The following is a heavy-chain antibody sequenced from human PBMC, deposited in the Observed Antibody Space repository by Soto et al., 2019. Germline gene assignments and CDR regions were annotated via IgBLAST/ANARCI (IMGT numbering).Heavy chain of an antibody. D-gene: IGHD5-12*01. V-gene: IGHV1-69*12. J-gene: IGHJ2*01. CDR2: IIPIFGTV. CDR1: GGTFSNYP. CDR3: ARGNHRWLQLWYFDL. Sequence: QVQLVQSGAEVKKPVSSVKVSCKASGGTFSNYPISWVRQAPGQGLEWMGGIIPIFGTVNYAQKFQGRVTITADESTSTAYMELSSLRSEEAVVYYCARGNHRWLQLWYFDLWGRGTLVTVSS.